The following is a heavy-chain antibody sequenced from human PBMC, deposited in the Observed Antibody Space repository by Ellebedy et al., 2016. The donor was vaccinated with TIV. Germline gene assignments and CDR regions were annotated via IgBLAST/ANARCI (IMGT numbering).Heavy chain of an antibody. V-gene: IGHV4-30-4*01. D-gene: IGHD2-2*01. CDR1: GGSFSGYY. Sequence: MPSETLSLTCAVYGGSFSGYYWSWIRQPPGKGLEWIGYIYYSGSTYYNPSLKSRVTISIDTSKNQFSLKLSSVTAADTAVYYCARDSRGLAWFDPWGQGTLVTVSS. CDR3: ARDSRGLAWFDP. J-gene: IGHJ5*02. CDR2: IYYSGST.